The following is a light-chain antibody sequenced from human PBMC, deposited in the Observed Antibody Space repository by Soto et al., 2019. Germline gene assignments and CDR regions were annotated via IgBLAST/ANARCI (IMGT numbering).Light chain of an antibody. Sequence: DIQMTQSPSTLSASVGDRVTIACRASQSISNWLAWYQQRPGKAPKLLIYKASNLESGVPSRFSGSGSGTEFTLTISSLQPDDFATYYCQHYNSYSPTFGQGTKVDIK. CDR3: QHYNSYSPT. J-gene: IGKJ1*01. V-gene: IGKV1-5*03. CDR1: QSISNW. CDR2: KAS.